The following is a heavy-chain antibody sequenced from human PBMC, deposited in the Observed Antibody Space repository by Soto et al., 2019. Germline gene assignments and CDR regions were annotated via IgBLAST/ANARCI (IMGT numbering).Heavy chain of an antibody. V-gene: IGHV3-23*01. CDR1: GFSFSTYG. CDR2: HGGSGGST. J-gene: IGHJ6*03. D-gene: IGHD3-16*01. Sequence: DVQLLESGGGLAQRGGSLRLSCAASGFSFSTYGMTWVRQAPGKGLEWVSHGGSGGSTYYADYVKGRFAISRDNYKTTLYLQINNLSAKSTTVYDWVKFRGRACHYYDMDVWGNGTKVTVSS. CDR3: VKFRGRACHYYDMDV.